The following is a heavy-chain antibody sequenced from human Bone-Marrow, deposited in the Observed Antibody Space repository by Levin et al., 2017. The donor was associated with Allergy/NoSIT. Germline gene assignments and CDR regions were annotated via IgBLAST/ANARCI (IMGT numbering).Heavy chain of an antibody. J-gene: IGHJ4*02. D-gene: IGHD2-2*01. CDR3: ARGEYPAGKFDL. V-gene: IGHV4-34*01. Sequence: LEWIGEINYRGTTNHNPSLKSRVTISVDASENRFSLRLTSVSAADTAMYYCARGEYPAGKFDLWGQGTLVTVSS. CDR2: INYRGTT.